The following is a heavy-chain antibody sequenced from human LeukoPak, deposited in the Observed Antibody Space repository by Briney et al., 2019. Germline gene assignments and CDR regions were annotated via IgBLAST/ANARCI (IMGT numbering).Heavy chain of an antibody. V-gene: IGHV4-39*07. D-gene: IGHD1-14*01. Sequence: SETLSLTCTVSGYPISSSPYYWGWIRQPPGKGLEWIGSIYYSGTTHYNPSLESRVTISVDTSKNQFSLKLASVTAADTAIYYCAKGAGGFSHYNWFDPWGQGTLVTVSS. CDR1: GYPISSSPYY. J-gene: IGHJ5*02. CDR2: IYYSGTT. CDR3: AKGAGGFSHYNWFDP.